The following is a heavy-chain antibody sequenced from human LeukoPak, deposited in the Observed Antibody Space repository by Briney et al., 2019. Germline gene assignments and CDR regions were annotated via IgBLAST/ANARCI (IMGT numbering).Heavy chain of an antibody. CDR3: ARYPFDGYNYYFDY. V-gene: IGHV4-61*05. D-gene: IGHD5-24*01. CDR1: DGSISSSSYY. CDR2: IYYSGST. Sequence: PSETLSLTCTVSDGSISSSSYYWGWIRQPPGKGLEWIGYIYYSGSTNYNPSLKSRVTISVDTSNNQFSLKLSSVTAADTAVYYCARYPFDGYNYYFDYWGQGTLVTVSS. J-gene: IGHJ4*02.